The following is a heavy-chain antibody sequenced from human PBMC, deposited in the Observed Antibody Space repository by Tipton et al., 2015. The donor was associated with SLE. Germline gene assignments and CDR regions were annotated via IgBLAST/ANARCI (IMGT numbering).Heavy chain of an antibody. CDR2: IYSGGST. J-gene: IGHJ3*02. CDR1: GFTDSSNY. CDR3: ARSILGPNDAFGI. D-gene: IGHD7-27*01. V-gene: IGHV3-66*01. Sequence: SLRLSCAASGFTDSSNYMSWVRQAPGKGLEWVSVIYSGGSTYYADSVKGRFTISRDNSKNTLYLQMNSLRAEDTAVYYCARSILGPNDAFGIWGQGTMVPVSS.